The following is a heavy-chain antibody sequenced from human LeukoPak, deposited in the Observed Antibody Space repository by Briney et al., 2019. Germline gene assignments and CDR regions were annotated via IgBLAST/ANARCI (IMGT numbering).Heavy chain of an antibody. CDR1: GGSISNSSYY. D-gene: IGHD3-3*01. V-gene: IGHV4-39*01. CDR3: ARLNSQYYDFWSGYYEDY. J-gene: IGHJ4*02. CDR2: IYYSGNT. Sequence: SETLSLTCTVSGGSISNSSYYWGWIRQPPGKGLEWIGTIYYSGNTYYNPSLRSRVTISVGTSKNQFSLKLSSVTAADTAVYYCARLNSQYYDFWSGYYEDYWGQGTLVTVSS.